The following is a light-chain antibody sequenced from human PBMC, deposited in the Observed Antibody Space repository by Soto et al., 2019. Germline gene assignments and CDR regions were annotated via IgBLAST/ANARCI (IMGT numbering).Light chain of an antibody. V-gene: IGKV3-11*01. CDR1: QSISRY. Sequence: IVLTQSPGTLSLSPVERTTLSCRASQSISRYLAWYQQKPGQGPRLLIYGASSRATGIPDRFSGSGSGTDFTLTITSLEPEDFAVYYCQQRTIWPRVYTFGQGTKVDIK. CDR2: GAS. J-gene: IGKJ2*01. CDR3: QQRTIWPRVYT.